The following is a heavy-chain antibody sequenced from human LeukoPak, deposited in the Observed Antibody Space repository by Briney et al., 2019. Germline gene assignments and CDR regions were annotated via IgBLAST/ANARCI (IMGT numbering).Heavy chain of an antibody. CDR1: GYTLTELS. CDR3: ATRESVPAYYGMDV. Sequence: ASVKVSCKVSGYTLTELSMHWVRQAPGKGLEWMGGFDPEDGETIYAQKFQGRVTMTEDTSTDTAYMELSSLRSEDTAVYYCATRESVPAYYGMDVWGQGTTVTVSS. D-gene: IGHD2-2*01. V-gene: IGHV1-24*01. CDR2: FDPEDGET. J-gene: IGHJ6*02.